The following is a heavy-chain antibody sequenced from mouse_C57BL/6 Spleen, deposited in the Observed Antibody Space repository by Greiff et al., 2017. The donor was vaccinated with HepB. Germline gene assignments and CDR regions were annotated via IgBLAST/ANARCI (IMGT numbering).Heavy chain of an antibody. CDR2: ISYSGST. CDR3: ARSHYYGSSYEWYFDV. D-gene: IGHD1-1*01. Sequence: DVKLVESGPGLAKPSQTLSLTCSVTGYSITSDYWNWIRKFPGNKLEYMGYISYSGSTYYNPSLKSRISITRDTSKNQYYLQLNSVTTEDTATYYCARSHYYGSSYEWYFDVWGTGTTVTVSS. V-gene: IGHV3-8*01. CDR1: GYSITSDY. J-gene: IGHJ1*03.